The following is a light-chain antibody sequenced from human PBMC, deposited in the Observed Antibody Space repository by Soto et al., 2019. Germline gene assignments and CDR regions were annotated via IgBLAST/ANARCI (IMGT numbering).Light chain of an antibody. CDR2: GAS. J-gene: IGKJ1*01. Sequence: EIVMTQSPATLSVSPGERATLSCRASQSVSSNLAWYQQKPGQAPRLLIYGASTRATGVPARFSGSGSGTEFTLAISSLQSEDFAVYFCQQYNNWPTCGQGTEVEIK. V-gene: IGKV3-15*01. CDR1: QSVSSN. CDR3: QQYNNWPT.